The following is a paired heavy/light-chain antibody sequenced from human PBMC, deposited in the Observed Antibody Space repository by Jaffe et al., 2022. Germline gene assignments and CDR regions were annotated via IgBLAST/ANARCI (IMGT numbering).Heavy chain of an antibody. CDR3: VKDIRPGGLDY. CDR1: GFNVADHA. J-gene: IGHJ4*02. Sequence: DVQLVESGGGLVQPGGSLRLSCVASGFNVADHAMHWVRQAPGKGLEWVSGIYWNGNGNANGIQYADSVKGRFTISRDNARNSLYLQMNSLKLEDTAFYFCVKDIRPGGLDYWGRGTLVTVSS. D-gene: IGHD2-15*01. V-gene: IGHV3-9*01. CDR2: IYWNGNGNANGI.
Light chain of an antibody. CDR1: SSDVGSYNL. CDR3: CSYAGSRYV. Sequence: QSALTQPASVSGSPGQSITISCTGTSSDVGSYNLVSWYQQHPGKAPKLMIYEVSKRPSGVSNRFSGSKSGNTASLTISGLQAEDEADYYCCSYAGSRYVFGTGTKVTVL. CDR2: EVS. J-gene: IGLJ1*01. V-gene: IGLV2-23*02.